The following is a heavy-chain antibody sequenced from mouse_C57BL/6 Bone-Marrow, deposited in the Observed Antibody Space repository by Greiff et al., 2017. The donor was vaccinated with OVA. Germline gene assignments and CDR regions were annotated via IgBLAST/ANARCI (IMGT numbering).Heavy chain of an antibody. V-gene: IGHV14-4*01. Sequence: EVKLVESGAELVRPGASVKLSCTASGFNIKDDYMHWVKQRPEQGLEWIGWIDPENGDTEYASKFQGKATITADTSSNTAYLQLSSLTSEDTAVYYCTTNWDRFAYWGQGTLVTVSA. CDR1: GFNIKDDY. CDR2: IDPENGDT. J-gene: IGHJ3*01. D-gene: IGHD4-1*01. CDR3: TTNWDRFAY.